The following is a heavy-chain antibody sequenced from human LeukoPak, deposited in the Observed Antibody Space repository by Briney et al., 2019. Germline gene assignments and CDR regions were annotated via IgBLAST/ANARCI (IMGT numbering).Heavy chain of an antibody. D-gene: IGHD6-6*01. Sequence: PGGSLRLSCAASGFTFSSYAISWVRQAPGQGLEWMGWISAYNGDTRYAQKLQGRFTMTTDTSTSTAYMELRSLRSDDTAVHYCARDLGTYGSSSIFFDYWGQGTLVTVSS. J-gene: IGHJ4*02. CDR3: ARDLGTYGSSSIFFDY. V-gene: IGHV1-18*01. CDR1: GFTFSSYA. CDR2: ISAYNGDT.